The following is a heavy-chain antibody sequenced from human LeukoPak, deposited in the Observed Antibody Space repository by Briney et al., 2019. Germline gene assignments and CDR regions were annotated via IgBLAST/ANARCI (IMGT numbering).Heavy chain of an antibody. CDR2: IYYSWNT. Sequence: PSETLSLTCTVSSGSISSSSYYWGWIRQPPAKGLEWFGSIYYSWNTYYNPALKSRDPISVYTSKNHFSMKLSSVTGADTAVLYCAKPHATYYYDSSGYSAFDIWGQGTMVTVSS. CDR1: SGSISSSSYY. V-gene: IGHV4-39*07. CDR3: AKPHATYYYDSSGYSAFDI. D-gene: IGHD3-22*01. J-gene: IGHJ3*02.